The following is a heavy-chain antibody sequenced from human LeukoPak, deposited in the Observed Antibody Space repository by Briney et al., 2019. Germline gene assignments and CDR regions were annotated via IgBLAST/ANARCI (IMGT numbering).Heavy chain of an antibody. CDR3: AKNRYSSGWYDY. CDR2: IRYDGSNK. Sequence: SGGSLRLSCAASGFTFSSYGMHWVRQAPGKGLEWVAFIRYDGSNKYYADSVKGRFAISRDNSKNTLSLQMNSLRAEDTAVYYCAKNRYSSGWYDYWGQGTLVTVSS. CDR1: GFTFSSYG. J-gene: IGHJ4*02. D-gene: IGHD6-19*01. V-gene: IGHV3-30*02.